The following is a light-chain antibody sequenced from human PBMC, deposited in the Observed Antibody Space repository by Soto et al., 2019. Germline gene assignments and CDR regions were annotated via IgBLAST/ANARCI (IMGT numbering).Light chain of an antibody. CDR2: ATS. J-gene: IGKJ1*01. CDR3: QQGYSSRWT. V-gene: IGKV1-39*01. CDR1: QNIRSY. Sequence: DIQMTQSPSSLSASVGDRVTITCRASQNIRSYLNWYQQKPGKAPKLLIYATSSLQTGVPSRFSASGSGTDFTLAISGLQPEAFATYYCQQGYSSRWTSGQGTKVEIK.